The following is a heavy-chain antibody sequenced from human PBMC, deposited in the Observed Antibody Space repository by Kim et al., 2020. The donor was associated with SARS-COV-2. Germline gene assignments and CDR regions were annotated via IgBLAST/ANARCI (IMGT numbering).Heavy chain of an antibody. V-gene: IGHV3-7*01. Sequence: GGSLRLSCAASGFTFSSYWMSWVRQAPGKGLEWVANIKQDGSEKYYVDPVKGRFTISRDNAKNSLYLQMNSLRAEDTAVYYCAREGDGYNFPYYYGMDVWGQGTTVIVSS. CDR3: AREGDGYNFPYYYGMDV. CDR2: IKQDGSEK. J-gene: IGHJ6*02. CDR1: GFTFSSYW. D-gene: IGHD5-12*01.